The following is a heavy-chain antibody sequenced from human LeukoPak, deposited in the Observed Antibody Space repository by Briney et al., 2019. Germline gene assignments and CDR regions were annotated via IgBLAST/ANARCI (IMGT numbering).Heavy chain of an antibody. J-gene: IGHJ4*02. CDR1: GYTFTGYY. D-gene: IGHD2-2*01. CDR2: INTNSGGT. V-gene: IGHV1-2*02. CDR3: ARGMAYQLLRMVDY. Sequence: ASVKVSCKASGYTFTGYYMHWVRQAPGQGLEWVGWINTNSGGTNYAQKFQGRVTMTRDTSISTAYMELSRLRSDDTAVYYCARGMAYQLLRMVDYWGQGTLVTVSS.